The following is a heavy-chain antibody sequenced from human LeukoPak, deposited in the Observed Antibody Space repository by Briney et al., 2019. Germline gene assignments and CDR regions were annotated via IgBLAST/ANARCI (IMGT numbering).Heavy chain of an antibody. J-gene: IGHJ4*02. V-gene: IGHV3-23*01. CDR1: GFTFSSYG. D-gene: IGHD3-10*01. CDR3: AKDRWGDGSGSYYNY. CDR2: ISGSGGST. Sequence: GGSLGLSCAASGFTFSSYGMSWVRQAPGKGLEWVSAISGSGGSTYYAGSVKGRFTISRDNSKNTLYLQMNSLRAEDTAVYYCAKDRWGDGSGSYYNYWGQGTLVTVSS.